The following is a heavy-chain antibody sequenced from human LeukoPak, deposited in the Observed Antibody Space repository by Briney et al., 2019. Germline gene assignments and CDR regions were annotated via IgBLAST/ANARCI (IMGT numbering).Heavy chain of an antibody. J-gene: IGHJ4*02. CDR2: IFPSGGEI. D-gene: IGHD3-10*01. CDR1: GFTFSTFA. V-gene: IGHV3-23*01. Sequence: GGSLRLSCAASGFTFSTFAMIWVRQPPGKGLEWVSSIFPSGGEIHYADSVRGRFTISRDNSKSTLSLQMNTLRVEDTAIYYCVRVTLYYYDSESYYFFEHWGQGTPVTASS. CDR3: VRVTLYYYDSESYYFFEH.